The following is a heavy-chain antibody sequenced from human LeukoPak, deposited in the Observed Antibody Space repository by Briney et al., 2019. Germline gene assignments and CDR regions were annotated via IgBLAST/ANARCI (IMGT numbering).Heavy chain of an antibody. CDR1: GXSVSSGSYY. CDR2: IYYSGST. J-gene: IGHJ4*02. CDR3: ARTDAVYDILTGYYPYYFDY. V-gene: IGHV4-61*01. Sequence: SETLSLTCTVSGXSVSSGSYYWSWIRQPPGKGLEWIGYIYYSGSTSYNPSLKSRVTISVDTSKNQFSLKLSSVTAADTAVYYCARTDAVYDILTGYYPYYFDYWGQGTLVTVSS. D-gene: IGHD3-9*01.